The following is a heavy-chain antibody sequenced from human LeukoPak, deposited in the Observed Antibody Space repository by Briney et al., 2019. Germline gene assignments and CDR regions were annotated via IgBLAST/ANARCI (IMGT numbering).Heavy chain of an antibody. Sequence: SETLSLTCTVSDDSISDYYRGWIRQPPGKGLEWIGYFYNSGRSTYNPSLKSRVTISADTSKNHFSLKLNSVTTADTAVYYCARDRSTRWDSDWFDPWGQGTLVTVSS. CDR2: FYNSGRS. D-gene: IGHD1-26*01. CDR3: ARDRSTRWDSDWFDP. V-gene: IGHV4-59*01. J-gene: IGHJ5*02. CDR1: DDSISDYY.